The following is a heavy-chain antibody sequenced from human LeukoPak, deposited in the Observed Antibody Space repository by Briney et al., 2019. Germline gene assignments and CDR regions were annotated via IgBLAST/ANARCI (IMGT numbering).Heavy chain of an antibody. CDR3: ARVMGVVVPAAFDY. D-gene: IGHD2-2*01. CDR2: IIPILGIA. J-gene: IGHJ4*02. CDR1: GGTFSSYA. V-gene: IGHV1-69*04. Sequence: SVKVSCKASGGTFSSYAISWVRQAPGQGLEWMGRIIPILGIANYAQKFQGRVTMTTDTSTSTAYMELRSLRSDDTAVYYCARVMGVVVPAAFDYWGQGTLVTVSS.